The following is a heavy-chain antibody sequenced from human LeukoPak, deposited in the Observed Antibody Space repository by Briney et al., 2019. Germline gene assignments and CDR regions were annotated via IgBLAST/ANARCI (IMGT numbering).Heavy chain of an antibody. J-gene: IGHJ3*01. D-gene: IGHD2-2*01. CDR1: GGSLSSANHF. CDR3: AREVITPGDSDGFDL. CDR2: IHYDGRA. V-gene: IGHV4-30-4*08. Sequence: SQTLSLTCTVSGGSLSSANHFWRWVRQSPGACLEWLGYIHYDGRAHYNPSLKSRVSMSLDMSKNQFSLSLSSVTAADTAIYYCAREVITPGDSDGFDLWGQGTMVSVSS.